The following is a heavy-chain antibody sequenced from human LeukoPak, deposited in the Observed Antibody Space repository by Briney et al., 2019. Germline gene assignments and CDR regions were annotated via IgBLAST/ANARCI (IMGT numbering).Heavy chain of an antibody. CDR1: GGSFSGYY. CDR2: INHSGST. Sequence: KASETLSLTCAVYGGSFSGYYWSWIRQPPGKGLEWIGEINHSGSTNYNPSLKSRVTISVDTSKNQFSLKLSSVTAADTAVYYCARARPSYDYVWGSYRYTFDYWGQGTLVTVSS. V-gene: IGHV4-34*01. CDR3: ARARPSYDYVWGSYRYTFDY. D-gene: IGHD3-16*02. J-gene: IGHJ4*02.